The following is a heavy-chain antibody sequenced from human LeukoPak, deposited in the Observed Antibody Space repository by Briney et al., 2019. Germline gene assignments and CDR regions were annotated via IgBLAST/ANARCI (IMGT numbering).Heavy chain of an antibody. J-gene: IGHJ3*01. CDR2: IYYSGST. V-gene: IGHV4-59*05. CDR1: GGSISSYY. Sequence: SETLSLTRTVSGGSISSYYWSWIRQPAPKGLEWIGSIYYSGSTYHNPPLTSRVTISVDTSNNQFSLQLSSVTAADTAVYYCARHYCDRSGYYLEGFDVWGQGTMVTVSS. CDR3: ARHYCDRSGYYLEGFDV. D-gene: IGHD3-22*01.